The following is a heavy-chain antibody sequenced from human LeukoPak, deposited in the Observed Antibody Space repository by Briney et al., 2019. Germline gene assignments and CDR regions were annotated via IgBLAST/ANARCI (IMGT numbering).Heavy chain of an antibody. CDR1: GFTFSSYE. CDR3: ARDLLTVGVWFDP. J-gene: IGHJ5*02. V-gene: IGHV3-48*03. CDR2: ISSSGSTI. D-gene: IGHD4-11*01. Sequence: GGSLRLSCAASGFTFSSYEMNWVRQAPGKGLEWVSYISSSGSTIYYADSVKGRFTISRGNAKNSLYLQMNSLRAEDTAVYYCARDLLTVGVWFDPWGQGTLVTVSS.